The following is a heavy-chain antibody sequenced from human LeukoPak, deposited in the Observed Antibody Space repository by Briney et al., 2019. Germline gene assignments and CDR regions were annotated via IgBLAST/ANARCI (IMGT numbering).Heavy chain of an antibody. Sequence: EGSLRLSCAASGFTFDDYGMSWVRHAPGKGLEWVSGINWDGGSTGYADSVKGRFTISRDNAKNSLYLQMNSLRAEDTALYYCARETTGEYYFDYWGQGTLVTVSS. J-gene: IGHJ4*02. D-gene: IGHD4-17*01. CDR3: ARETTGEYYFDY. CDR2: INWDGGST. CDR1: GFTFDDYG. V-gene: IGHV3-20*04.